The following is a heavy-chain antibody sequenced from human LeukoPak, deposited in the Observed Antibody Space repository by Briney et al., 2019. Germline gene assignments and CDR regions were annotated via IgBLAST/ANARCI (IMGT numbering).Heavy chain of an antibody. CDR2: ISGSDGNT. Sequence: GGSLRLSCAASGFTFSTYAMRWVRQAPGKGLEWVSSISGSDGNTYYADSVKGRFTNSRDNYRNTVDLQMNSLRAEDAAVYYCAKSLAFAATGGGMDVWDQGTTVTVSS. V-gene: IGHV3-23*01. CDR3: AKSLAFAATGGGMDV. D-gene: IGHD2-15*01. J-gene: IGHJ6*02. CDR1: GFTFSTYA.